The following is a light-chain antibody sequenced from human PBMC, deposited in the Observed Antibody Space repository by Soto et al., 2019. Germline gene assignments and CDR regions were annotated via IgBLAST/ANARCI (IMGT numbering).Light chain of an antibody. Sequence: DVPITPAPYSRSASVGPRVPLTYRASQGISSYLAWYQQRAGKAPKFLMYAASSLQSGVPSRFSGSGSGTEFTLTISSLQPDDFATYYCQQYNSYSWTFGQGAKV. CDR3: QQYNSYSWT. CDR2: AAS. CDR1: QGISSY. V-gene: IGKV1-16*01. J-gene: IGKJ1*01.